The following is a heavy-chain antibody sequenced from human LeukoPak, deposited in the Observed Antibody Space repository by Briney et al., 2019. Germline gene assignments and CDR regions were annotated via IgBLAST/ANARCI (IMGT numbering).Heavy chain of an antibody. CDR2: INPSGGDS. D-gene: IGHD6-13*01. CDR3: ASGRPGMAAAATADRIGWGH. V-gene: IGHV1-46*01. J-gene: IGHJ4*02. CDR1: GSTFSNYY. Sequence: ASVKVSCEASGSTFSNYYINWVRQAPGQGLEWMGIINPSGGDSTYPQKFQGRVTMTRDTSTSTVYLHLASLTSEDTGIYYCASGRPGMAAAATADRIGWGHWGQGTLVIVAS.